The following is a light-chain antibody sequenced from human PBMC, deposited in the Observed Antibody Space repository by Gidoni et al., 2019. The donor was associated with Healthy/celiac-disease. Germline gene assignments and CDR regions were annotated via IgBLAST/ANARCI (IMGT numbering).Light chain of an antibody. CDR1: SSNIGSNY. CDR3: AAWDDSLSGWV. V-gene: IGLV1-47*01. Sequence: PVLTQPPSASGTPGQRVTISCSGSSSNIGSNYVYWYQQLPGTAPKRLIYRNNQRPSGVPDRFPGSKSGTSASLAISGRRSEDEADYDGAAWDDSLSGWVFGGGTKLTVL. CDR2: RNN. J-gene: IGLJ3*02.